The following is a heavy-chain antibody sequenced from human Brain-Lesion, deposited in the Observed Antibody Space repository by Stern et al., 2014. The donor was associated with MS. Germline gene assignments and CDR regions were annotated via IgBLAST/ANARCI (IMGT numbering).Heavy chain of an antibody. CDR3: ARDQRGITIFGVVTDYYYLGMDV. V-gene: IGHV1-2*02. D-gene: IGHD3-3*01. CDR1: GYIFTGYY. CDR2: INPNTGGA. Sequence: VQLVQSGAEVKKPGASVKVSCKTSGYIFTGYYIHWGRQAPGHGLEWMAWINPNTGGAKYAQKFQGRVTMSRDTSISTAYVELSSLTSDDTAVYYCARDQRGITIFGVVTDYYYLGMDVWGQGTTVTVSS. J-gene: IGHJ6*02.